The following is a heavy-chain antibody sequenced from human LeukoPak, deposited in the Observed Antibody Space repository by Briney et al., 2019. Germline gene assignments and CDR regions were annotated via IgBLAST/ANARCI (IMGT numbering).Heavy chain of an antibody. V-gene: IGHV4-59*01. Sequence: SETLSLTCTVSGGSISSYYWSWIRQPPGKGLEWIGYIYYSGSTNYNPSLKSRVTISVDTSKNQFSLKLSSVTAADTAVYYCARFMWFGESLDAFDIWGQGTMATVSS. CDR1: GGSISSYY. J-gene: IGHJ3*02. CDR2: IYYSGST. CDR3: ARFMWFGESLDAFDI. D-gene: IGHD3-10*01.